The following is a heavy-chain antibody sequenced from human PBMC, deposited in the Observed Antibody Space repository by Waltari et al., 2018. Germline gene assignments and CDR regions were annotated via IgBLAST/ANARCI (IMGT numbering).Heavy chain of an antibody. CDR1: GGSFSGYY. Sequence: QVQLQQWGAGLLKPSETLSLTCAVYGGSFSGYYWSWIRQPPGKGLEWGGESNHSGRPNNNPYLKSRVTISVDPSKNQFYLKLSSVTAADTAVYYCATRTTVTYYFDYWGQGTLVTVSS. CDR3: ATRTTVTYYFDY. D-gene: IGHD4-17*01. V-gene: IGHV4-34*01. CDR2: SNHSGRP. J-gene: IGHJ4*02.